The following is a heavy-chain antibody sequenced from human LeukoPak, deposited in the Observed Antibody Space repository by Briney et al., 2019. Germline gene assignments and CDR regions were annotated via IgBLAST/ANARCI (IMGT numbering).Heavy chain of an antibody. V-gene: IGHV1-2*06. Sequence: ASVKVSCKASGYTFTGYYMHWVRQAPGQGLEWMGRINPNSGGTNYAQKFQGRVTMTRDTSISTAYMELSSLRSEDTAVYYCARDGIAAAGTLLNWFDPWGQGTLVTVSS. CDR1: GYTFTGYY. CDR2: INPNSGGT. CDR3: ARDGIAAAGTLLNWFDP. J-gene: IGHJ5*02. D-gene: IGHD6-13*01.